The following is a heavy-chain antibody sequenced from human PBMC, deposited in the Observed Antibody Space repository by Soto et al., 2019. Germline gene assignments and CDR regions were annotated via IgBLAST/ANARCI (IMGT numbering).Heavy chain of an antibody. D-gene: IGHD6-13*01. Sequence: EVQLVESGGGLVKPGGSLRLSCAASGFTFSSYSMNWVRQAPGKGLEWVSSISSSSSYIYYAHSVKGRFTISRDNAKNSLYPQMNSLRAEDTAVYYCARDPYSSSGYPRDFDLWRRGTLVTVSS. J-gene: IGHJ2*01. CDR1: GFTFSSYS. V-gene: IGHV3-21*01. CDR2: ISSSSSYI. CDR3: ARDPYSSSGYPRDFDL.